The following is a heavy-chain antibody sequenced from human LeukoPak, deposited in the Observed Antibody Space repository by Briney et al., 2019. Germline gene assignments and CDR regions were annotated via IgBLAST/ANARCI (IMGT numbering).Heavy chain of an antibody. J-gene: IGHJ4*02. CDR1: GFTFSSYS. V-gene: IGHV3-21*01. Sequence: GGSLRLSCAASGFTFSSYSMNWVRQAPGKGLEWVSSISSSSSNIYYADSVKGRFTISRDNAKNSLYLQMNSLRAEDTAVYYCARDQEDEPFDYWGQGTLVTVPS. CDR2: ISSSSSNI. CDR3: ARDQEDEPFDY.